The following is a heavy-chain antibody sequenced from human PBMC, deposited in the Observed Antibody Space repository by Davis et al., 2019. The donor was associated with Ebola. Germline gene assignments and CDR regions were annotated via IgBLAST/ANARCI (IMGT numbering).Heavy chain of an antibody. CDR1: GYTFTSYG. J-gene: IGHJ4*02. CDR2: ISAYNGNT. D-gene: IGHD3-9*01. V-gene: IGHV1-18*01. Sequence: ASVKVSCKASGYTFTSYGISWVRQAPGQGLEWMGWISAYNGNTNYAQKLQGRVTMTTDTSTSTAYMELRSLRSDDTAVYYCARDGYYDILTGSPYFDYWGQGTLVTVSS. CDR3: ARDGYYDILTGSPYFDY.